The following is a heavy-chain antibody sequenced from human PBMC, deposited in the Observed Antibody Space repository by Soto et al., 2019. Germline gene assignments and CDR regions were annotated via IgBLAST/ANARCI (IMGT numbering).Heavy chain of an antibody. D-gene: IGHD1-26*01. V-gene: IGHV1-69-2*01. CDR1: GITLSDLH. CDR3: AAVRGSLGSLSFDY. Sequence: EVLLQQSGAKARGPGGVVKMSGAVSGITLSDLHMHWVKKAPGKGLGWVGLVEVESDDRLYAEKYRGRLNLNTDTSRHTSYMELTSLTSDDTAIYFCAAVRGSLGSLSFDYWGQGTPVNVSA. CDR2: VEVESDDR. J-gene: IGHJ4*02.